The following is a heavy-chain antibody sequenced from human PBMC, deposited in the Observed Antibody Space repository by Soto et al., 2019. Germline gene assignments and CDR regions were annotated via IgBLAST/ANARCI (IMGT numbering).Heavy chain of an antibody. CDR2: IWYDGSNK. Sequence: QVQLVESGGGVVQPGRSLRLSCAASGFTFSSYGMHWVRQAPGKGLEWVAVIWYDGSNKYYADSVKGRFTISRDNSKNTLYLQMNSLRAEDTAVYYCAREGCSGGSCYHNYYYYGMDVWGQGTMVTVSS. J-gene: IGHJ6*02. V-gene: IGHV3-33*01. CDR3: AREGCSGGSCYHNYYYYGMDV. D-gene: IGHD2-15*01. CDR1: GFTFSSYG.